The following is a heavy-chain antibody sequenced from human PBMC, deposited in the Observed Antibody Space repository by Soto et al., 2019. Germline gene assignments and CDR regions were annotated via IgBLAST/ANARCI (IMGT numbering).Heavy chain of an antibody. CDR2: IYSGGST. J-gene: IGHJ4*02. Sequence: PGGSLRLSCAASGFTVSSNYMSWVRQAPWKGLEWVSVIYSGGSTYYADSVKGRFTISRDNSKNTLYLQMNSLRAEDTAVYYCAKKPFSSGWYGVDYWGQGTLVTVSS. V-gene: IGHV3-53*01. CDR1: GFTVSSNY. CDR3: AKKPFSSGWYGVDY. D-gene: IGHD6-19*01.